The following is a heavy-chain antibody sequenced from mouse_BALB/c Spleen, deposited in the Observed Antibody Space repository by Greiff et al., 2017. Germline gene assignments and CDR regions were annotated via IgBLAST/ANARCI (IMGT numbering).Heavy chain of an antibody. CDR2: ISYSGST. V-gene: IGHV3-2*02. Sequence: EVQLQESGPGLVKPSQSLSLTCTVTGYSITSDYAWNWIRQFPGNKLEWMGYISYSGSTSYNPSLKSRISITRDTSKNQFFLQLNSVTTEDTATYYCARVGGNYFDYWGQGTTLTVSS. J-gene: IGHJ2*01. CDR3: ARVGGNYFDY. CDR1: GYSITSDYA.